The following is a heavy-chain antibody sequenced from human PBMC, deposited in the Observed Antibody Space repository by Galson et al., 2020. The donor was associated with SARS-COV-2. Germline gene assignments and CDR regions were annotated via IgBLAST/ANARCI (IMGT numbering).Heavy chain of an antibody. V-gene: IGHV3-30*18. J-gene: IGHJ4*02. CDR3: AKDFSGYSKSFDY. CDR1: GFTFSSYG. D-gene: IGHD4-4*01. Sequence: GESLKISCAASGFTFSSYGMHWVRQAPGKGLEWEAVISYDGSNKYYADSVKGRFTISRDNSKNTLYLQMNSLRAEDTAVYYCAKDFSGYSKSFDYWGQGTLVTVSS. CDR2: ISYDGSNK.